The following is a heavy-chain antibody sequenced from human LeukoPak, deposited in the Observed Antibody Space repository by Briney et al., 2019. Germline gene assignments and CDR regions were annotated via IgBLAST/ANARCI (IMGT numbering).Heavy chain of an antibody. J-gene: IGHJ4*02. CDR3: AKEGSSGWYSFFDY. CDR2: ISASGGST. D-gene: IGHD6-19*01. V-gene: IGHV3-23*01. CDR1: GFTFSSYA. Sequence: PGRSLRLSCAASGFTFSSYAMSWVRQAPGKGLEWVSAISASGGSTYYAGSVKGRFTISRDKSKNTLYLQMTSLRAEDTAVYYCAKEGSSGWYSFFDYWGPGTLVTVSS.